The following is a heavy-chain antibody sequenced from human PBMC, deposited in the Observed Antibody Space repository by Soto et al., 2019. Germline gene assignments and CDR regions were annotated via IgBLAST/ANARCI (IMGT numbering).Heavy chain of an antibody. V-gene: IGHV3-30*03. CDR1: GVPVGNYS. CDR3: ARVNPNPRGGYSNRMGPYYSGMDC. D-gene: IGHD4-4*01. CDR2: ISYDGSNK. Sequence: ETSGVPVGNYSVDLVRPATGKRPERAAYISYDGSNKYYADSVKGRFTISRDNSKNTLYLQMNSLRAEDTAVYYCARVNPNPRGGYSNRMGPYYSGMDCWGHGTTVTCSS. J-gene: IGHJ6*02.